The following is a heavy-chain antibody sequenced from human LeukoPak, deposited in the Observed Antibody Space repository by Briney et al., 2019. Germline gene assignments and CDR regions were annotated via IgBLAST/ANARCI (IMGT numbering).Heavy chain of an antibody. V-gene: IGHV3-48*01. J-gene: IGHJ2*01. CDR2: ISSSSSTI. CDR1: GFTFSTYK. D-gene: IGHD4-17*01. Sequence: GGSLRLSCAASGFTFSTYKMTWVRQAPGKGLEWVSYISSSSSTIYYADSVRGRFTISRDNAKNSLSLQMNSLRAEDTAVYYCAKPMTTVTTGSWYFDLWGRGTLVTVSS. CDR3: AKPMTTVTTGSWYFDL.